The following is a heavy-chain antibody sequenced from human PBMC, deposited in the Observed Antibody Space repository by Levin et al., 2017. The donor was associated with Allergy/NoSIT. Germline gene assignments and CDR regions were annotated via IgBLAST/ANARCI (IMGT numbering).Heavy chain of an antibody. J-gene: IGHJ4*02. CDR1: GYTFTNYY. CDR3: ARGGILTGYHYYFDY. Sequence: ASVKVSCKASGYTFTNYYMHWVRQAPGQGLEWMGIINPSAGSTDYAQKFQGRVTMTRDTSTSTVYMELSSLRSEDTAVYYCARGGILTGYHYYFDYWGQGTLVTVSS. D-gene: IGHD3-9*01. CDR2: INPSAGST. V-gene: IGHV1-46*01.